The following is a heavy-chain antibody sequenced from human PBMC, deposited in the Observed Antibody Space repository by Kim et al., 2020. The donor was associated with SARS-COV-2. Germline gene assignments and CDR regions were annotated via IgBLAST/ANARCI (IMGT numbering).Heavy chain of an antibody. Sequence: ASVKVSCKASGYTFTSYGVTWVRQAPGQGVEWMGWISPYNGNKNYAENFQGRVTMTTDTSTSTAYMELRSLRSDDTAVYYCARSGSGWRILDYWGQGTLV. J-gene: IGHJ4*02. CDR2: ISPYNGNK. D-gene: IGHD3-10*01. V-gene: IGHV1-18*01. CDR1: GYTFTSYG. CDR3: ARSGSGWRILDY.